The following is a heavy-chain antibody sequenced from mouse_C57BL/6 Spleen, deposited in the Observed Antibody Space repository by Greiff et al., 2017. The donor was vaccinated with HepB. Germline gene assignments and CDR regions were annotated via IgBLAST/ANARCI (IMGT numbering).Heavy chain of an antibody. D-gene: IGHD2-3*01. V-gene: IGHV5-17*01. J-gene: IGHJ4*01. CDR1: GFTFSDYG. CDR2: ISSGSSTI. Sequence: EVKVVESGGGLVKPGGSLKLSCAASGFTFSDYGMHWVRQAPEKGLEWVAYISSGSSTIYYADTVKGRFTISRDNAKNTLFLQMTSLRSEDTAMYYCARPDGYYASYYAMDYWGQGTSVTVSS. CDR3: ARPDGYYASYYAMDY.